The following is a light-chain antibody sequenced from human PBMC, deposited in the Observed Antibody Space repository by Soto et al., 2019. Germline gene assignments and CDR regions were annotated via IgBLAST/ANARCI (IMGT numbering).Light chain of an antibody. CDR3: SSYGNYKNYVV. J-gene: IGLJ2*01. CDR1: SSDIGGYFY. CDR2: EVT. V-gene: IGLV2-8*01. Sequence: QSALTQPPSASGSPGQSVTISCTGSSSDIGGYFYVSWYQRHPGEAPKLLLYEVTKRPSGVPDRFSGSKSGNTASLTVSGLQAEDEAEYFCSSYGNYKNYVVFGGGTKVTVL.